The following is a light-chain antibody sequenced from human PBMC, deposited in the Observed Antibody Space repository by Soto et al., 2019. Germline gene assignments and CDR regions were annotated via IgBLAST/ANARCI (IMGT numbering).Light chain of an antibody. Sequence: DIQMTQSPSTLSGSVGDRVTITCRASQTISSWLAWYQQKPGKAPKLLIYKASTLKSGVPSRFSGSGSGTEFELTISSLQPDDFATYYCPHSNSYSEAFGQGPKVE. CDR2: KAS. J-gene: IGKJ1*01. V-gene: IGKV1-5*03. CDR1: QTISSW. CDR3: PHSNSYSEA.